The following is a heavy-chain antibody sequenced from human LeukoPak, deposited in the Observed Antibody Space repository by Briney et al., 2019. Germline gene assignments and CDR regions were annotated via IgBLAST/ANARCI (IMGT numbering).Heavy chain of an antibody. CDR1: GGSINSYY. J-gene: IGHJ5*02. CDR3: ARARDGHINNWFDP. D-gene: IGHD5-24*01. CDR2: IYYSGST. Sequence: SETLSLTCTVSGGSINSYYWSWIRQPPGKGLEWIGYIYYSGSTNYNPSLKSRVTISVGTSKNQLSLKMSSVAAADTAVYYCARARDGHINNWFDPWGQGTLVTVSS. V-gene: IGHV4-59*01.